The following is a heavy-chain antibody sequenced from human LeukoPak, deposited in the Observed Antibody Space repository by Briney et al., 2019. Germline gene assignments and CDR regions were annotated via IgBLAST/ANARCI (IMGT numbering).Heavy chain of an antibody. D-gene: IGHD3-3*01. CDR2: INPNSGGT. CDR1: GYTVTGYY. J-gene: IGHJ4*02. CDR3: ARDVEITIFGVGDRGY. Sequence: ASVKVSCKASGYTVTGYYMHWVRQAPGQGLEWMGWINPNSGGTNYAQKFQGRVTMTRDTSISTAYMELSRLRSDDTAVYYCARDVEITIFGVGDRGYWGQGTLVTVSS. V-gene: IGHV1-2*02.